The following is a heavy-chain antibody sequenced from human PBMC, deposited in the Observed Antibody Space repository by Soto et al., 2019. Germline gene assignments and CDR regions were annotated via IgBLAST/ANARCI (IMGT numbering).Heavy chain of an antibody. Sequence: QVQLQESGPGLVKPSETLSLTCTVSGGSVSSGSYYWSWIRQPPGKGLEWIGYIYYSGSTNYNPSLKSRVTISVDTSKNQFSLKLSSVTAADTAVYYCARDGWAIYDFWSGYPDYWGQGTLVTVSS. J-gene: IGHJ4*02. CDR3: ARDGWAIYDFWSGYPDY. V-gene: IGHV4-61*01. D-gene: IGHD3-3*01. CDR2: IYYSGST. CDR1: GGSVSSGSYY.